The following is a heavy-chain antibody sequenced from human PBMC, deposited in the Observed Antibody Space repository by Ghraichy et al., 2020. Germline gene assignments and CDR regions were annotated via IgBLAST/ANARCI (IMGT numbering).Heavy chain of an antibody. CDR1: GFTFSTYA. CDR3: AKNGDSYDVLTGFDYYYGMDY. J-gene: IGHJ6*02. Sequence: GDSLNISCAASGFTFSTYAMTWVRQAPGKGLEWVSTIRGDGDTTYYADSVKGRFTISRDNSKNTLYLQLKSLRAEDTAVYYCAKNGDSYDVLTGFDYYYGMDYWGQGTTVTVSS. V-gene: IGHV3-23*01. D-gene: IGHD3-9*01. CDR2: IRGDGDTT.